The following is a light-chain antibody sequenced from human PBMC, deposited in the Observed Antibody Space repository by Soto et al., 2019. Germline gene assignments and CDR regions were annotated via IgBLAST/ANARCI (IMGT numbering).Light chain of an antibody. J-gene: IGKJ4*01. Sequence: EIVLTQSPATVSLSPGERATLSCRASQTVSSYLAWFQQKPGQAHRLLIYDASNRATGIPARFSGSGSGTDFTLTISSLEPEDFAVYYCQQRSNWPLTFGGGTKVEIK. CDR3: QQRSNWPLT. V-gene: IGKV3-11*01. CDR2: DAS. CDR1: QTVSSY.